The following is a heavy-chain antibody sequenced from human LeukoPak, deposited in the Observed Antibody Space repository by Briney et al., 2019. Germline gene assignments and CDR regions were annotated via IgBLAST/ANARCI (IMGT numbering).Heavy chain of an antibody. CDR3: ARAGGYSGSDY. V-gene: IGHV1-46*01. CDR1: GYTFTRYN. D-gene: IGHD5-12*01. CDR2: INPSGGST. Sequence: ASVKVSCKASGYTFTRYNMHWVRQAPGQGLEWMGIINPSGGSTSYAQKFQGRVTVTRDTSTSTVYMELSSLRSEDTAVYYCARAGGYSGSDYWGQGTLVTVSS. J-gene: IGHJ4*02.